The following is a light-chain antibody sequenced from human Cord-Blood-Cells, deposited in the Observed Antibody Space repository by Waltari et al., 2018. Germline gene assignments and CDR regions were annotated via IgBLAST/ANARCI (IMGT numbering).Light chain of an antibody. V-gene: IGLV2-23*01. Sequence: QSALTQPASVSGSPGQSITISCTGTSSDVGSYNLVSWYQQHPGKAPKLMIYEGSKWPSGVSNRFSGSKSGNTASLTISGLQAEDEADYYFKVFGGGTKLTVL. CDR1: SSDVGSYNL. CDR3: KV. J-gene: IGLJ2*01. CDR2: EGS.